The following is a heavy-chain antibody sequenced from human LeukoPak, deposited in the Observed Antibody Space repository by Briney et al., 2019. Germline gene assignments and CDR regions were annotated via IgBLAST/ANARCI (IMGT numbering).Heavy chain of an antibody. V-gene: IGHV3-23*01. D-gene: IGHD4-17*01. CDR2: ISSRGENR. CDR3: AKDNYGDYIYYYYGMDV. CDR1: GFTFSNYA. Sequence: HPGGSLRLSCAASGFTFSNYAMAWVRQAPGKGLDWVSGISSRGENRFYADSVKGRFTISRDNSKNTLYLQMNSLRAEDTAVYYCAKDNYGDYIYYYYGMDVWGHGTTVTVSS. J-gene: IGHJ6*02.